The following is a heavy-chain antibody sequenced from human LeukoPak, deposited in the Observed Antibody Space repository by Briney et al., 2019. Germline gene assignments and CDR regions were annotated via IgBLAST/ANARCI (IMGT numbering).Heavy chain of an antibody. CDR2: VYHSGNT. Sequence: SETLSLTCTVSGGSIMSYYWSWIRQPPGRGLEWIGYVYHSGNTNYNPSLQSRVIISVDTSKNHVSLKLNSVTTADTAVYYCARSRVWSDYWGYFDFWGQGTLVTVSS. V-gene: IGHV4-59*01. CDR1: GGSIMSYY. CDR3: ARSRVWSDYWGYFDF. D-gene: IGHD3-3*01. J-gene: IGHJ4*02.